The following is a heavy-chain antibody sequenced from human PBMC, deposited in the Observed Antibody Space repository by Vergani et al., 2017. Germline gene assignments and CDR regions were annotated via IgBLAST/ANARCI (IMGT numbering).Heavy chain of an antibody. CDR3: ARDLLAVADYGMDV. V-gene: IGHV3-30-3*01. D-gene: IGHD6-19*01. Sequence: QVQLVESGGGVVQPGRSQRLSCVASGFTFSDDSMHWGRQAPGKGLEWVAVIAYDGSKSYYADSVKGRFTISRDNAKNSLYLQMNSLRAEDTAVYYCARDLLAVADYGMDVWGQGTTVTVSS. J-gene: IGHJ6*02. CDR2: IAYDGSKS. CDR1: GFTFSDDS.